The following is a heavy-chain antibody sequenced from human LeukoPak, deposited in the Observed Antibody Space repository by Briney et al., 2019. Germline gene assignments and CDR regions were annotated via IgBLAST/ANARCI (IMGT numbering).Heavy chain of an antibody. V-gene: IGHV3-49*04. Sequence: PGRSLRLSCTASGCTFGDYAMSWVRQAPGKGLEWVGFIRSKAYGGTTEYAASVKGRFTISRDDSKSIAYLQMNSLKTEDTAVYYCTSGYYYDSSGYPDYWGQGTLVTVSS. J-gene: IGHJ4*02. D-gene: IGHD3-22*01. CDR3: TSGYYYDSSGYPDY. CDR1: GCTFGDYA. CDR2: IRSKAYGGTT.